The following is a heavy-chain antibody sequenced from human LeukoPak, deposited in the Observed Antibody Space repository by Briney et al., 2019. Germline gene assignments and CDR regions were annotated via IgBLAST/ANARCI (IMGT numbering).Heavy chain of an antibody. CDR3: ARHDYGDFPPSHGMDV. D-gene: IGHD4-17*01. CDR2: IYPDDSDT. CDR1: GYTFSTYW. V-gene: IGHV5-51*01. J-gene: IGHJ6*02. Sequence: GESLKISCKGSGYTFSTYWIGSVRQMPGKGLEWMGIIYPDDSDTRYSPSFQGQVTISADKSISTAYLQWSSLKASDTAMYYCARHDYGDFPPSHGMDVWGQGTTVTVSS.